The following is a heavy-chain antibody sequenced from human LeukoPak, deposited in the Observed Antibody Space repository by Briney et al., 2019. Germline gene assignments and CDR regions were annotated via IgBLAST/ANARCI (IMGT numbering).Heavy chain of an antibody. Sequence: ASVKVSCKTSGYTFTAYFIHWLRLAPGQRFEWMGWINPNDGGTKYGQKFQGRVTMTRDTSISTAYMELSSLRSEDTAVYYCARNRRGAAAGTWGLFDYWGQGTLVTVSS. J-gene: IGHJ4*02. CDR3: ARNRRGAAAGTWGLFDY. V-gene: IGHV1-2*02. D-gene: IGHD6-13*01. CDR1: GYTFTAYF. CDR2: INPNDGGT.